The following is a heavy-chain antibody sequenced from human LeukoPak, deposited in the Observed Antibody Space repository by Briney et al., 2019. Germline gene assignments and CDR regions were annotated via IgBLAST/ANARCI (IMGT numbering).Heavy chain of an antibody. D-gene: IGHD3-22*01. CDR3: ARDGFDYYDSSGYYYFDS. CDR2: ISTSGGGI. CDR1: GFTFSNYA. V-gene: IGHV3-23*01. J-gene: IGHJ4*02. Sequence: GGSLRLSCAASGFTFSNYAMSWVRQAPGKGLERVSGISTSGGGIYYADSVKGRFTISRDNSMNTLYLQMYSLRADDTAVYYCARDGFDYYDSSGYYYFDSWGQGTLVTVSS.